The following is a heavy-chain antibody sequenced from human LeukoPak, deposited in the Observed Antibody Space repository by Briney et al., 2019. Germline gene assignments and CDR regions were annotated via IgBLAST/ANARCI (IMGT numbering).Heavy chain of an antibody. CDR1: GFAFSTYA. J-gene: IGHJ4*02. D-gene: IGHD4-17*01. Sequence: PGGSLRLSCAASGFAFSTYAMSWVRQAPGKGLEWVSSISGSGSITYYADSVKGQFTISRDSSKSTLYLQMNSLRAEDTAVYYCAKSLTVTTRIHSIDPRGQGTLVTVSS. V-gene: IGHV3-23*01. CDR3: AKSLTVTTRIHSIDP. CDR2: ISGSGSIT.